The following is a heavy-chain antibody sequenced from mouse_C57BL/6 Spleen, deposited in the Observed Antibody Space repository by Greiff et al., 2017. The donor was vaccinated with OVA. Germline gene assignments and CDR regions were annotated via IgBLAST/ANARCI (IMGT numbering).Heavy chain of an antibody. Sequence: EVKVVESGEGLVKPGGSLKLSCAASGFTFSSYAMSWVRQTPEKRLEWVAYISSGGDYTYYAATVKGRFTISRDNARNTLYLQMSSLKSEDTAMYYCARDSYNGGGEVWGTGTTGTVSS. V-gene: IGHV5S21*01. CDR3: ARDSYNGGGEV. D-gene: IGHD1-1*01. CDR1: GFTFSSYA. J-gene: IGHJ1*03. CDR2: ISSGGDYT.